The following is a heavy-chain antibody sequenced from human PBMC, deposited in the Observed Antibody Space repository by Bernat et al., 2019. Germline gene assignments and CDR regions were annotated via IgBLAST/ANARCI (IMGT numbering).Heavy chain of an antibody. CDR2: IIPIFGTA. V-gene: IGHV1-69*12. D-gene: IGHD6-13*01. J-gene: IGHJ4*02. CDR3: ARYRSVAAAGPYYFDY. Sequence: QVQLVQSGAEVKKPGSSVKVSCKASGGTFSSYAISWVRQAPGQGLEWMGGIIPIFGTANYAQKFQGRVTITADESTSTAYMELSSLRSEDTAVYYCARYRSVAAAGPYYFDYWGQGSLVTVSS. CDR1: GGTFSSYA.